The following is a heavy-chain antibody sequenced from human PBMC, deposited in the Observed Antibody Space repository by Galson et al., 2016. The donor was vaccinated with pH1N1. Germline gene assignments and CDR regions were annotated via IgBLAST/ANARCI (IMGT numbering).Heavy chain of an antibody. CDR2: INYDGDTI. CDR3: AKGGPYCGGCCSCYGAYNWFDP. V-gene: IGHV3-48*03. Sequence: SLRLSCAASGFTFNCYEMNWVRQAPGKGLEWIPYINYDGDTIFYADSVKGRFTITRDNAKNSLYLHMSSLRAEDTAVYYCAKGGPYCGGCCSCYGAYNWFDPWCQGTLVTVSS. CDR1: GFTFNCYE. D-gene: IGHD2-21*01. J-gene: IGHJ5*02.